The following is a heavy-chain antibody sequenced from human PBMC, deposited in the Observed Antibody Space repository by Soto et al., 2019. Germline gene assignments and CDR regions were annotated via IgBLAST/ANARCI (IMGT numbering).Heavy chain of an antibody. V-gene: IGHV1-69*13. D-gene: IGHD4-17*01. CDR2: IIPIFGTA. J-gene: IGHJ4*02. CDR1: GGTFSSYA. CDR3: ARDLYGDYFDY. Sequence: SVKVSCKASGGTFSSYAISWVRQAPGQGLEWMGGIIPIFGTANYAQKFQGRVTITADESTSTAYMELRSLRSDDTAVYYCARDLYGDYFDYWGQGTLVTVPQ.